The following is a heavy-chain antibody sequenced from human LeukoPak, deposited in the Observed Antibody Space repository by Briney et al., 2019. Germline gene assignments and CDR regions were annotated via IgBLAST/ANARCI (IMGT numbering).Heavy chain of an antibody. Sequence: GGSLRLSCATSGFIFSTYALSWVRQAPGKGLEWASSISGSGGSTYHADSVKGRFTISRDSSKNTLYLQMNSLRAEDTAIYYCARGDGYNDAEYLQHWGQGTLVTVS. J-gene: IGHJ1*01. CDR3: ARGDGYNDAEYLQH. CDR1: GFIFSTYA. D-gene: IGHD5-24*01. CDR2: ISGSGGST. V-gene: IGHV3-23*01.